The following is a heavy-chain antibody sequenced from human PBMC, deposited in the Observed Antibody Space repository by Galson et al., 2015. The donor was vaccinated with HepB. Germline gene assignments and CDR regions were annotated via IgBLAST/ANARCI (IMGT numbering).Heavy chain of an antibody. CDR2: ISAYNGNT. Sequence: SVKVSCKASGYTFTSYGISWVRQAPGQGLEWMGWISAYNGNTNYAQKLQGRVTMTTDTSTSTAYMELRSLRSDDTAVYYCARAVEGRSKWLSMSPPGYWGQATRFTVSS. CDR3: ARAVEGRSKWLSMSPPGY. D-gene: IGHD3-22*01. J-gene: IGHJ4*02. CDR1: GYTFTSYG. V-gene: IGHV1-18*04.